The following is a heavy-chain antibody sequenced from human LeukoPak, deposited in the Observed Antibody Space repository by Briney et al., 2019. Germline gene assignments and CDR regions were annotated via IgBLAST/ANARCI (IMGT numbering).Heavy chain of an antibody. V-gene: IGHV3-7*04. Sequence: GGSLRLSCAASGFTFSDYTMSWVRQAPGKGLEWVATIKNDGSEKNYVDSVKGRFTISRDNAKNSLYLQMSGLRAEDTAVYFCATADWFSFDFWGQGTLVTVSS. CDR3: ATADWFSFDF. D-gene: IGHD3-9*01. CDR2: IKNDGSEK. CDR1: GFTFSDYT. J-gene: IGHJ4*02.